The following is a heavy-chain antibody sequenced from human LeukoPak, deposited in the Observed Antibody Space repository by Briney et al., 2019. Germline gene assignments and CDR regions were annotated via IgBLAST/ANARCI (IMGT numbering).Heavy chain of an antibody. J-gene: IGHJ4*02. CDR3: ARQGKDGYRVVDY. V-gene: IGHV5-51*01. D-gene: IGHD5-24*01. Sequence: GESLKISCKGSGYSFTSYWIGWVRQVPGKGLEWMGIIWPDDSDKRYSPSFQGQVTISADKSISTAYLQWSSLKASDTAMYYCARQGKDGYRVVDYWGQGTLVTVSS. CDR1: GYSFTSYW. CDR2: IWPDDSDK.